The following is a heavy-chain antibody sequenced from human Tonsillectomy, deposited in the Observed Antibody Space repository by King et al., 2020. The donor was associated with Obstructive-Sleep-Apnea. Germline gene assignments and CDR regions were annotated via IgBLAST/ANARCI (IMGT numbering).Heavy chain of an antibody. J-gene: IGHJ2*01. Sequence: QLQESGPGLVKPSETLSLTCTVSGGSISNYYWSWIRQPPGKGLEWIGYVDYSGSTNYNPSLKSRVTISVHTSKNQFSLKLSSVTAADTAVYYCARDYLSSSGYYYYWYFDLWGRGSLVTVSS. CDR3: ARDYLSSSGYYYYWYFDL. V-gene: IGHV4-59*01. CDR1: GGSISNYY. CDR2: VDYSGST. D-gene: IGHD3-22*01.